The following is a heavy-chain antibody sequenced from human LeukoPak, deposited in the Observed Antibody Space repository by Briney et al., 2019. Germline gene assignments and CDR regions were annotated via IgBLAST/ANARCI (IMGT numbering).Heavy chain of an antibody. Sequence: GGSLRLSCAASRFTFSSYAMSWVRQAPGKGLEWVSAISGSGINTYYADSVRGRFTISRDNSKNTLYLQMNSLRAEDTAVYYCARERGYTYGTSLYYFDYWGQGTLVTVSS. CDR2: ISGSGINT. CDR3: ARERGYTYGTSLYYFDY. V-gene: IGHV3-23*01. CDR1: RFTFSSYA. D-gene: IGHD5-18*01. J-gene: IGHJ4*02.